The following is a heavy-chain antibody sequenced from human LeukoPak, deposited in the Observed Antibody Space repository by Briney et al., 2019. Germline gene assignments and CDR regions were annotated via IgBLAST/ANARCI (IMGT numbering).Heavy chain of an antibody. J-gene: IGHJ6*03. Sequence: PSQTLSLTCTVSGGSISSGSYYWSWIRQPPGKGLEWIGRIYTSGSTNYNPSPKSRITISVDTSQNQFSLKLSSVTAADTAVYYCARALGSGSKYYYYYMDVWGKGTTVTISS. CDR3: ARALGSGSKYYYYYMDV. V-gene: IGHV4-61*02. D-gene: IGHD3-10*01. CDR2: IYTSGST. CDR1: GGSISSGSYY.